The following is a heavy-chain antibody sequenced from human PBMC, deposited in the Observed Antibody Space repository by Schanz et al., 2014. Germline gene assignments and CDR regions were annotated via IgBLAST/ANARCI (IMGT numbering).Heavy chain of an antibody. CDR1: GFTFSSYW. V-gene: IGHV3-74*02. CDR2: IKSDGSST. J-gene: IGHJ3*02. Sequence: EVQLLESGGGLVQPGGSLRLSCAASGFTFSSYWMHWVRQVPGKGLVWVSRIKSDGSSTSYADSVKGRFTISRDNAKNTQDQQMNSMRDEDTAVYYCTKSEAFDIWGQGTMVTVSS. CDR3: TKSEAFDI.